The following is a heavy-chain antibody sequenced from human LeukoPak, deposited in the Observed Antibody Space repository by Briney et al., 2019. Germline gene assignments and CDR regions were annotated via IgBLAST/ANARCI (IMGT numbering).Heavy chain of an antibody. Sequence: GGSLRLSCAASGFTFGDYYMSWVRQAPGRGPEWLSYIGKTGTSKYYADSVKGRSTISRDNAKNSLYLHMDSLRVEDTAVYYCGRDRSVWFAEFLYWGQGTLVTVSS. V-gene: IGHV3-11*01. CDR1: GFTFGDYY. J-gene: IGHJ4*02. CDR3: GRDRSVWFAEFLY. CDR2: IGKTGTSK. D-gene: IGHD6-19*01.